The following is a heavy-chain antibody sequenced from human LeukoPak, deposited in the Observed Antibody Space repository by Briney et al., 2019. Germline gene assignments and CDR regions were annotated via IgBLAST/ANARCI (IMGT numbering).Heavy chain of an antibody. Sequence: PGGSLRLSCAASGFTFDDYGINWVRQAPGKGLEWVGRIKSKPNRYATAYAASVKGRFTISRDDSKNTAYLQMNSLKTEDTAVYYCTRWGDAGDDAFDIWGQGTMVTVSS. J-gene: IGHJ3*02. V-gene: IGHV3-73*01. D-gene: IGHD7-27*01. CDR1: GFTFDDYG. CDR3: TRWGDAGDDAFDI. CDR2: IKSKPNRYAT.